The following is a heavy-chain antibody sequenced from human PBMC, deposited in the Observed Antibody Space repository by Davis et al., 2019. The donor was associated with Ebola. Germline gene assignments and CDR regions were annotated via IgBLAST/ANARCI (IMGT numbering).Heavy chain of an antibody. V-gene: IGHV5-51*01. CDR3: ARAIAEAIDAVDI. CDR2: IYSVDSDT. CDR1: VYSFTRYC. Sequence: SVYSFTRYCLLRLRHMPGKGLEWMGIIYSVDSDTRSSPSSQGQITISADKSISTAYLQWRSLKASATAQYYCARAIAEAIDAVDIWGQATMVTVSS. D-gene: IGHD6-19*01. J-gene: IGHJ3*02.